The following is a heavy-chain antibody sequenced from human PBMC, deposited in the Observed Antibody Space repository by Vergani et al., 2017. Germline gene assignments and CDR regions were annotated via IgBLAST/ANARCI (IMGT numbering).Heavy chain of an antibody. V-gene: IGHV3-43*02. CDR1: GFTFDDYA. CDR3: AKDRGGSYYINFDY. CDR2: ISGDGGST. D-gene: IGHD1-26*01. Sequence: EVQLVESGGGVVQPGGSLRLSCAASGFTFDDYAMQWVRQAPGKGLEWVSLISGDGGSTYYADSVKGRFTISRDNSKNSLYLQMNSLRTDDTALYYCAKDRGGSYYINFDYWGQGTLVTVSS. J-gene: IGHJ4*02.